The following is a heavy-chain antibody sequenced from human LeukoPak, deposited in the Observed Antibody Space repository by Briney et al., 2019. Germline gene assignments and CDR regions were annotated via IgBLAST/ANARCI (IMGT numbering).Heavy chain of an antibody. CDR3: ARGARSAIQQWLVLGYYYYMDV. Sequence: ASVKVSCKASGYTFTSYDINWVRQATGQGLEWMGWMNPNSGNTGYAQKFQGRVTMTRNTSVSTAYMELSSLRSEDTAVYYCARGARSAIQQWLVLGYYYYMDVWGKGTTVTVSS. CDR1: GYTFTSYD. CDR2: MNPNSGNT. D-gene: IGHD6-19*01. V-gene: IGHV1-8*01. J-gene: IGHJ6*03.